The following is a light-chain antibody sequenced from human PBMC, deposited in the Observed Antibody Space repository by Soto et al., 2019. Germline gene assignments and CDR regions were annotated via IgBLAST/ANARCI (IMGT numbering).Light chain of an antibody. CDR2: GAS. J-gene: IGKJ4*01. V-gene: IGKV3-15*01. CDR1: ESIDFN. Sequence: EIVMTQSPATLSVSPGERVTLSCRASESIDFNLAWYQQKPGQAPRLLIYGASNRATGIPARFSGSGSGTDFPLTISSLQSEDFALYYCQQYNNWLTFGGGTKVDIK. CDR3: QQYNNWLT.